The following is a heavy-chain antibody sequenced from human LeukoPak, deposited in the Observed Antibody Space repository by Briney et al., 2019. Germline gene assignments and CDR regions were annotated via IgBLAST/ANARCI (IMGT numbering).Heavy chain of an antibody. J-gene: IGHJ4*02. CDR1: GFTSSSYA. V-gene: IGHV3-23*01. CDR3: AKAPASASSGYYYFDY. CDR2: ISGSGGST. Sequence: GGSLRLSCAASGFTSSSYAMSWVRQAPGKGLEWVSAISGSGGSTYYADSVKGRFTISRDNSKNTLYLQMNSLRAEDTAVYYCAKAPASASSGYYYFDYWGQGTLVTVSS. D-gene: IGHD3-22*01.